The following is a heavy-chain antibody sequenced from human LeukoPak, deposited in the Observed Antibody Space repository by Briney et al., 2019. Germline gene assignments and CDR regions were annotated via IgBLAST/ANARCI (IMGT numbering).Heavy chain of an antibody. V-gene: IGHV4-39*01. J-gene: IGHJ4*02. CDR1: GGSISSSSYY. CDR3: ASLHGFFSDY. CDR2: IYYSGST. Sequence: PSETLSLTCTVSGGSISSSSYYWGWIRQPPGKGLEWIGSIYYSGSTYYNPSLKSRVTISVDTSKNQFSLKLSSVTAADTAVYYCASLHGFFSDYWGQGTLVTVSS. D-gene: IGHD3-3*01.